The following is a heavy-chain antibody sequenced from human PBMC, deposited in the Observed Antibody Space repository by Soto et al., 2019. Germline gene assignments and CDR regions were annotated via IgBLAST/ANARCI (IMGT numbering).Heavy chain of an antibody. Sequence: ASVKVSCKASVYTFTSYDINWVRQATGQGLEWMGWMNPNSGNTGYAQKFQGRVTMTRNTSISTAYMELSSLRSEDTAVYYCAREAPLFSSSSRSYYYYMDVWGKGTTVTVSS. D-gene: IGHD6-6*01. CDR3: AREAPLFSSSSRSYYYYMDV. J-gene: IGHJ6*03. CDR1: VYTFTSYD. V-gene: IGHV1-8*01. CDR2: MNPNSGNT.